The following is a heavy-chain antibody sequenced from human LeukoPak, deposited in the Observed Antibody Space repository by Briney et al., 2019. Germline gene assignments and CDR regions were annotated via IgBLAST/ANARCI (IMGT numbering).Heavy chain of an antibody. CDR1: GGSISSSSYY. D-gene: IGHD1-26*01. J-gene: IGHJ4*02. V-gene: IGHV4-39*07. Sequence: SETLSLTCTVSGGSISSSSYYWGWIRQPPGKGLEWIGSIYYSGSTYYNPSLKSRVTISVDTSKNQFSLKLSSVTAADTAVYYCARGFGYSGSPFDYWGQGTLVTVSP. CDR2: IYYSGST. CDR3: ARGFGYSGSPFDY.